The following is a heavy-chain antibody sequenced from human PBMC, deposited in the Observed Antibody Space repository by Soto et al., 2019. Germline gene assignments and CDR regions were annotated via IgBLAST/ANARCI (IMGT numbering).Heavy chain of an antibody. CDR2: ISYDGSNK. V-gene: IGHV3-30-3*01. Sequence: GGSLRLSCAASGFTFNTYAMHWVRQAPGKGLEWVAVISYDGSNKYYADSVKGRFTISRDNSKNTPYLEMNSLSTEDTAVYYCARVSRAMIVVVITVAFDYWGQGSLVTVSS. D-gene: IGHD3-22*01. CDR3: ARVSRAMIVVVITVAFDY. CDR1: GFTFNTYA. J-gene: IGHJ4*02.